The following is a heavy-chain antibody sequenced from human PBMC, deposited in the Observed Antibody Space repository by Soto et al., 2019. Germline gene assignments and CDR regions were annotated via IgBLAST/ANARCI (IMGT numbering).Heavy chain of an antibody. Sequence: GASVKVSCKASEYTFTAYSMHWVRQAPGQRLEWMGWINGGNGNTKYSQKFQGRVTITRDTSASTAYMELSSLRSDDTAVYYCARELQGVYCFDYWGQGTLVTVSS. CDR3: ARELQGVYCFDY. J-gene: IGHJ4*02. V-gene: IGHV1-3*01. CDR2: INGGNGNT. CDR1: EYTFTAYS. D-gene: IGHD3-10*01.